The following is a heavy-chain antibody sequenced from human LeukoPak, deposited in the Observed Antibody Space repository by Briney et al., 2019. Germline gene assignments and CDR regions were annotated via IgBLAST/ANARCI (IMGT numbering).Heavy chain of an antibody. Sequence: GGSLRLSCAASGFTFSSNWMHWVRQVPGKGLEWVSRILSDGSYTSYADSVRGRFTISRDNAKNTLNLQMNSLRVEDTAVYYCARGSGSCFDLWGQGTQVTVSS. D-gene: IGHD1-26*01. CDR3: ARGSGSCFDL. J-gene: IGHJ5*02. CDR2: ILSDGSYT. V-gene: IGHV3-74*01. CDR1: GFTFSSNW.